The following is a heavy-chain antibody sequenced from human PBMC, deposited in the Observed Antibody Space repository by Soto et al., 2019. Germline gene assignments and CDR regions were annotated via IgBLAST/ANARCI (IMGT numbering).Heavy chain of an antibody. CDR2: IYYSGST. Sequence: PSETLSLTCTVSGGSISSSSYYWGWIRQPPGKGLEWIGSIYYSGSTYYNPSLKSRVTISVDTSKNQFSLNLSSVTAADTAVYYCARLEEHYYYGMDVWGQGTTVTVSS. CDR3: ARLEEHYYYGMDV. CDR1: GGSISSSSYY. J-gene: IGHJ6*02. D-gene: IGHD1-1*01. V-gene: IGHV4-39*01.